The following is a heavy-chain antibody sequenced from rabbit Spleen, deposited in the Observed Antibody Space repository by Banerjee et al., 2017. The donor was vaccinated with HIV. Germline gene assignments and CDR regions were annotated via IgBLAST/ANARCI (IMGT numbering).Heavy chain of an antibody. CDR1: GFTISSSYY. CDR3: ARFYAGYGDFGYAAM. J-gene: IGHJ3*01. V-gene: IGHV1S40*01. CDR2: IYGGYNDGT. D-gene: IGHD7-1*01. Sequence: QSLEESGGDLVKPEGSLTLTCTASGFTISSSYYMCWVRQAPGKGLEWIACIYGGYNDGTYYASWAKGRFTISKTSSTTVTLQMTSLTAADTATYFCARFYAGYGDFGYAAMWGQGTLVTVS.